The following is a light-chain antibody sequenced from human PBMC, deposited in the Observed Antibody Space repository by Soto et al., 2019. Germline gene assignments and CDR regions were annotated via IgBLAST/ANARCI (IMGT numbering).Light chain of an antibody. Sequence: EVVLTQSPGTVSLSPGERVTLSCRASQSVISNYLAWFQQRPGQAPRLLIYAASSRATGIPDRFSGSGSGTDFTVSIRRLEPEDFAVYYCQQYGSSLTWTFGQGTKVEIK. CDR1: QSVISNY. CDR3: QQYGSSLTWT. J-gene: IGKJ1*01. CDR2: AAS. V-gene: IGKV3-20*01.